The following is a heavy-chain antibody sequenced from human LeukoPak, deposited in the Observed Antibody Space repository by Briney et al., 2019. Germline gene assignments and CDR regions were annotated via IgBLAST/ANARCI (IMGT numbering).Heavy chain of an antibody. D-gene: IGHD6-19*01. J-gene: IGHJ3*02. CDR1: GFTVSSND. Sequence: GGSLRLSCAASGFTVSSNDMSWVRQAPGKGLEWVSVIYSGGTTYYADSVKGRFTISRDNSKNTLYLQMNSLRAEDTAVYYCARDGVAGRYGFDIWGQGTMVTVSS. CDR2: IYSGGTT. V-gene: IGHV3-53*01. CDR3: ARDGVAGRYGFDI.